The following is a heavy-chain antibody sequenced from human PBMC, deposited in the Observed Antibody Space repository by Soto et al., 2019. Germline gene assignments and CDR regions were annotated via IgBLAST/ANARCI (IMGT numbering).Heavy chain of an antibody. CDR2: IIPMFGTA. CDR1: GGTFSTYA. V-gene: IGHV1-69*12. CDR3: ASGIQLWLRRINTGYSG. Sequence: QVQLVQSGAEVKKPESSVKVSCKAPGGTFSTYAISWVRQAPGQGLEWMGGIIPMFGTANYAQRFQDSVTITADESTNTGYMELSSLRAEDTAVYFCASGIQLWLRRINTGYSGWGQGTLVTVSS. J-gene: IGHJ4*02. D-gene: IGHD5-18*01.